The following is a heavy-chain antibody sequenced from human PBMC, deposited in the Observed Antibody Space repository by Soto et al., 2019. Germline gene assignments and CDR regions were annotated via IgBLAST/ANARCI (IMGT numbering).Heavy chain of an antibody. CDR2: INHSGST. Sequence: SETLSLTCAVCGGSFSGYYWSWIRQPPGKGLEWIGEINHSGSTNYNPSLKSRVTISVDTSKSQFSLKLSSVTAADTAIYYCARGVSNYDFWSGYSHYYYYMDVWGKGTTVTVSS. CDR1: GGSFSGYY. CDR3: ARGVSNYDFWSGYSHYYYYMDV. J-gene: IGHJ6*03. D-gene: IGHD3-3*01. V-gene: IGHV4-34*01.